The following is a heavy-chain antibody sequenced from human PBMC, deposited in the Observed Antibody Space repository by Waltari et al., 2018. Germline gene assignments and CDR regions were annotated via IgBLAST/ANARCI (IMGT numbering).Heavy chain of an antibody. J-gene: IGHJ4*02. CDR2: IYGGDSST. Sequence: EVQLLESGGGLVQPGGSLRLSCAASGFTFSTYAMSWVRQAPGKGLEWVSIIYGGDSSTYYADSVKGRFTISRDNSKNTLHLQMNSLRAEDTAVYYCAKHQGGYSAYAFDFWGQGTLVTVSS. D-gene: IGHD5-12*01. CDR3: AKHQGGYSAYAFDF. CDR1: GFTFSTYA. V-gene: IGHV3-23*03.